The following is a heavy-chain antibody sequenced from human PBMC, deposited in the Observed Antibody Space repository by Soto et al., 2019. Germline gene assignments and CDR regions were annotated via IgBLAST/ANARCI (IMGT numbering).Heavy chain of an antibody. D-gene: IGHD1-26*01. CDR3: AKEGGLSGSYYISSSCHFDY. J-gene: IGHJ4*02. CDR2: ISYDGSNT. CDR1: GFTFSSYG. V-gene: IGHV3-30*18. Sequence: QVPLVESGGGVVQPGRSLRLSCVASGFTFSSYGMHWVRQAPGKGLEWVAIISYDGSNTYYADSVKGRFTISRDNSKNTLYLEMSSLRAEDTSVYYCAKEGGLSGSYYISSSCHFDYGGQGTLVTVSS.